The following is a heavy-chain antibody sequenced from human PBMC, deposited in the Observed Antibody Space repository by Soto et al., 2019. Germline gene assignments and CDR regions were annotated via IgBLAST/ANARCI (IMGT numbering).Heavy chain of an antibody. CDR1: GFTFSNYG. J-gene: IGHJ6*02. CDR2: VSANNGHT. D-gene: IGHD2-8*01. Sequence: QGQLVQSGAEVKKPGASVKLSCKASGFTFSNYGLNWVRQAPGQGLEWMGWVSANNGHTNYAQNLQGRVSMTTDTSTSTAYMELRGLTFEDTAVYYCARDIESVTAKHFFYYYAMDVWGQGTTVTVSS. CDR3: ARDIESVTAKHFFYYYAMDV. V-gene: IGHV1-18*01.